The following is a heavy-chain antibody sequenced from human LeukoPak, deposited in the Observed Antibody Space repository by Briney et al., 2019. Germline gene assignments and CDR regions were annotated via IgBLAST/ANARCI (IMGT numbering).Heavy chain of an antibody. CDR2: IYYSGST. Sequence: PSETLSLTCTVSGGSISSFYWTWIRQPPGKGLEWIGYIYYSGSTSSHPSLKSRVTISVDTSKNQFSLKLNSVTAADTAVYYCARHYGPWGQGTLVTVSS. J-gene: IGHJ5*02. CDR1: GGSISSFY. CDR3: ARHYGP. D-gene: IGHD3-10*01. V-gene: IGHV4-59*08.